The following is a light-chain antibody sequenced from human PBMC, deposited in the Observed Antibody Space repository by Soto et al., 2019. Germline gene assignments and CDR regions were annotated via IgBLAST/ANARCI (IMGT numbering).Light chain of an antibody. Sequence: EVVLTQSPGTLSLSPGDRATLSCRASQSVTNNFLSLYQHKHGQAPRLLIYGASNRATGIPDRFSGTASGTDLALTLSILEPEDIAVYYCQQFVSPSWTAWTFGQGTKVDIK. CDR1: QSVTNNF. CDR2: GAS. J-gene: IGKJ1*01. CDR3: QQFVSPSWTAWT. V-gene: IGKV3-20*01.